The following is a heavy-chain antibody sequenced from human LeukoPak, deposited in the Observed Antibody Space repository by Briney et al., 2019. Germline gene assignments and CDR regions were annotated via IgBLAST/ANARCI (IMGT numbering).Heavy chain of an antibody. CDR1: GFTFSNAW. J-gene: IGHJ4*02. CDR2: IKSKTDGGTT. CDR3: TTDLEMATIRGNDY. V-gene: IGHV3-15*01. Sequence: PGGSLRLSCAASGFTFSNAWMSWVRQAPGKGLEWVGRIKSKTDGGTTDYAAPVKGRFTISRDDSKNTLYLQMNSLKTEDTAVYYCTTDLEMATIRGNDYWGQGTLVTVSS. D-gene: IGHD5-24*01.